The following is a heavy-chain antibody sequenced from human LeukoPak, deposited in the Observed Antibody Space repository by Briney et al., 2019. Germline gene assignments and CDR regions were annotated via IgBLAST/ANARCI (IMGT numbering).Heavy chain of an antibody. CDR2: ISSSGSTI. CDR3: ARVYSNFGFDP. J-gene: IGHJ5*02. D-gene: IGHD4-11*01. V-gene: IGHV3-48*03. CDR1: GFTFSSYE. Sequence: GGSLRLSCAASGFTFSSYEMNWVRQAPGKGLEWVSYISSSGSTIYYADSVKGRFTISRDNAKNSLYLQMNSLRAEDTAVYYCARVYSNFGFDPWGQGTLVTVSS.